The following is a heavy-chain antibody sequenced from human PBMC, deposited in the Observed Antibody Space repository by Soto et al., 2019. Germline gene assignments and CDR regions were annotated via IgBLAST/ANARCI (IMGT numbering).Heavy chain of an antibody. CDR3: ARGVSTGWYLRWFDP. D-gene: IGHD6-13*01. Sequence: QVQLQESGPGLVKPSETLSLTCTVSGGSISSYYWSWIRQPPGKGLQWIGHIYYTGSSKYNPSLKSRVTISVDTSRNQFSLNMTSLTAADTAVYYCARGVSTGWYLRWFDPWGQGTLVIVSS. CDR1: GGSISSYY. V-gene: IGHV4-59*01. J-gene: IGHJ5*02. CDR2: IYYTGSS.